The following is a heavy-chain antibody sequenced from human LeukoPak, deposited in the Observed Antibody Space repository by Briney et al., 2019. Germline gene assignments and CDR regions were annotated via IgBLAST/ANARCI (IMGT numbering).Heavy chain of an antibody. Sequence: GGSLRLSCAASGFTFSSYAMSWVRQAPGKGLEWVSYISSGGDIIYYADSVKGRFTISRDNSKNTLYLQMNSLRAEDTAVYYCARQWLALYYFDYWGQGTLVTVSS. D-gene: IGHD6-19*01. CDR1: GFTFSSYA. J-gene: IGHJ4*02. V-gene: IGHV3-23*01. CDR2: ISSGGDII. CDR3: ARQWLALYYFDY.